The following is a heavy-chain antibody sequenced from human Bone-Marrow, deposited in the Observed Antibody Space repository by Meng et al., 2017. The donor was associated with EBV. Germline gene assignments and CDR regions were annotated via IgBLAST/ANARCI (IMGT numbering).Heavy chain of an antibody. Sequence: EVQLVESGGGVVKHGGSLRLSCAASGCTFSSYSMNWVRQAPGKGLECVSSISSSSSYIYYADSVKGRFTISRDNAKNSLYLQMNSLRAEDTAVYYCASAYYYDSSGYYSYYFDYWCQGTMVTVS. D-gene: IGHD3-22*01. CDR2: ISSSSSYI. CDR3: ASAYYYDSSGYYSYYFDY. V-gene: IGHV3-21*01. J-gene: IGHJ4*02. CDR1: GCTFSSYS.